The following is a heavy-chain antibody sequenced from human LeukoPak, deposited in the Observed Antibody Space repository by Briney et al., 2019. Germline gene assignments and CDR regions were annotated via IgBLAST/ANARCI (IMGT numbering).Heavy chain of an antibody. CDR3: ARVPGYCSGGSCYSIDY. D-gene: IGHD2-15*01. V-gene: IGHV4-4*07. J-gene: IGHJ4*02. Sequence: NPSETLSLTCIVSGGSISSYYWSWIRQPAGKGLEWIGRIYTSGSTDYNPSLKSRVTMSVDTSKNQFSLKLSSVTAADTAVYYCARVPGYCSGGSCYSIDYWGQGTLVTVSS. CDR2: IYTSGST. CDR1: GGSISSYY.